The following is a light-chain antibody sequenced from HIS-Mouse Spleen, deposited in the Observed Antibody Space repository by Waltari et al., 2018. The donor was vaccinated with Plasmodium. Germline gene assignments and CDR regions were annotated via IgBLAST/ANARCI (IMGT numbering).Light chain of an antibody. V-gene: IGKV1-8*01. Sequence: AIRMTQSPSSFSASTGDSVIITCRASQGISSYLAWYQQKPGKAPKLLIYAASTLQSGVPSRFSGSGSGTDFTLTISCLQSEDFATYYCQQYYSYPYTFGQGTKLEIK. J-gene: IGKJ2*01. CDR3: QQYYSYPYT. CDR2: AAS. CDR1: QGISSY.